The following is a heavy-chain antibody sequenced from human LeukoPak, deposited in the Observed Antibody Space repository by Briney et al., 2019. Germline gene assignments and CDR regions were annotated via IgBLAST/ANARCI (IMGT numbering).Heavy chain of an antibody. V-gene: IGHV4-4*09. CDR3: ARQGGYSSPFSV. CDR2: IYTSGST. J-gene: IGHJ6*04. CDR1: GGSINSYY. D-gene: IGHD6-6*01. Sequence: PSETLSLTCTVSGGSINSYYWSWIRQHPGKGLECIGYIYTSGSTNYNPSLKSRVTMSLDTSKNQFSLQLSSVTAADTAVYYCARQGGYSSPFSVWGKGTTVAVSS.